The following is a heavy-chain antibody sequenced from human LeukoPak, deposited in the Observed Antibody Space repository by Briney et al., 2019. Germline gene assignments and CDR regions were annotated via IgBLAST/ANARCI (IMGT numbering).Heavy chain of an antibody. J-gene: IGHJ4*02. Sequence: GASVKVSCKTSGYAFNIYYIHWVRHAPGQGLAWMGIIHPTTSSADYGQEFQGRVSMTTDTSASTVYMHLNGLKSEDTAIYYCARGYRYGQPLEVFFDHWGQGTLVTVSP. CDR2: IHPTTSSA. D-gene: IGHD5-18*01. CDR3: ARGYRYGQPLEVFFDH. V-gene: IGHV1-46*02. CDR1: GYAFNIYY.